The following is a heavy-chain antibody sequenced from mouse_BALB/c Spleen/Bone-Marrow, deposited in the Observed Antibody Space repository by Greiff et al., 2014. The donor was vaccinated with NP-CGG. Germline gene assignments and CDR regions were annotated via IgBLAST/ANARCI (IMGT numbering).Heavy chain of an antibody. V-gene: IGHV2-6-4*01. CDR3: ATYGNYVGYAMDY. Sequence: QVQLKESGPGLVAPSQSLSITCTVSGFSLSRYRVHWVRQPPGKGLEWLGMIWGGGSTDYNSALKSRLSISKDNSKSQVFLKMNSLQTDDTAMYYCATYGNYVGYAMDYWGQGTSVTVSS. D-gene: IGHD2-10*02. J-gene: IGHJ4*01. CDR2: IWGGGST. CDR1: GFSLSRYR.